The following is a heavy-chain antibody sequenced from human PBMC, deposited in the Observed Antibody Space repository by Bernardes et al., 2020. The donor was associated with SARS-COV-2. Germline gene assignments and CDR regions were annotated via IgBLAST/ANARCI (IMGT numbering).Heavy chain of an antibody. V-gene: IGHV3-73*01. CDR2: IRSKANSYAP. Sequence: GGSLRLSCEATGFTFSGSAMHWVRQASGKGLEWVGRIRSKANSYAPAYAASVKGMFTISRDDSKNTAYLQMNSLKTEDTAVYYCTRLDLWGQGTLITVSS. J-gene: IGHJ4*02. CDR3: TRLDL. CDR1: GFTFSGSA.